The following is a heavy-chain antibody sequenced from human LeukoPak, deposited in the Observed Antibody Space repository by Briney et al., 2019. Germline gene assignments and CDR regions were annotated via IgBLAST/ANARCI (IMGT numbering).Heavy chain of an antibody. V-gene: IGHV3-48*01. CDR2: ISSDGTTI. Sequence: PGGSLRLSCAASGFTFSSYAMNWVRQAPGKGLEWLSYISSDGTTIYCADSVKGRITISRDNARKSLYLRVNSLRAEDTAVYYCVPQKGYGGNPLDYWGQGTLVTVST. D-gene: IGHD4-23*01. CDR3: VPQKGYGGNPLDY. J-gene: IGHJ4*02. CDR1: GFTFSSYA.